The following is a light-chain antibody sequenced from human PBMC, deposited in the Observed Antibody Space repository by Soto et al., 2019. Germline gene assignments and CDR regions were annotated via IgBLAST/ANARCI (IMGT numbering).Light chain of an antibody. J-gene: IGLJ3*02. CDR3: NSYASSSARV. V-gene: IGLV2-14*01. CDR1: ISGVGAYNY. Sequence: QSALTQPASVSGSPGQSITISCTGPISGVGAYNYVSWYQQHPGKAPKLIIYEVSNRPSGVSNRFSGSKSGNTASLTISGGQAEDEADYCCNSYASSSARVFGGGTKLTVL. CDR2: EVS.